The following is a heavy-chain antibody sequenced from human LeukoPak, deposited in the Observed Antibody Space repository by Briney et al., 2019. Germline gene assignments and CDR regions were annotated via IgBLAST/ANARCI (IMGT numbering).Heavy chain of an antibody. V-gene: IGHV3-23*01. CDR1: GFTFSSYA. D-gene: IGHD3-10*01. J-gene: IGHJ4*02. CDR2: ISGSGGST. Sequence: GGSLRLSRAASGFTFSSYAMSWVRQAPGKGLEWVSAISGSGGSTYYADSVKGRFTISRDNSKNTLYLQMNSLRAEDTAVYYCAKDLEDYYGSGSYFDYWGQGTLVTVSS. CDR3: AKDLEDYYGSGSYFDY.